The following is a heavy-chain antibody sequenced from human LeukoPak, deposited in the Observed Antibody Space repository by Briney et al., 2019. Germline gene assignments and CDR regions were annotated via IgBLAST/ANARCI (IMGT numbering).Heavy chain of an antibody. Sequence: GGSLRLSCAASGFTFDDYAMHWVRQAPGKGLEWVSLISWDGGSTYYADSVKGRFTISRDNSKNSLYLQMNSLRAEDTALYYCAKGTYYDFWSGAGDYYYYMGVWGKGTTVTVSS. D-gene: IGHD3-3*01. J-gene: IGHJ6*03. CDR2: ISWDGGST. CDR1: GFTFDDYA. V-gene: IGHV3-43D*03. CDR3: AKGTYYDFWSGAGDYYYYMGV.